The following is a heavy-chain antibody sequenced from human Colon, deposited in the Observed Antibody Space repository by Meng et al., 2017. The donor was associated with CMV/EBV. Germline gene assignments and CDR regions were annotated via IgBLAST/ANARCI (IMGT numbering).Heavy chain of an antibody. V-gene: IGHV3-30*02. CDR2: IRYDGATQ. Sequence: GESLKISCAASGFIFGSYVMHWVRQAPGKGLEWVSFIRYDGATQAYADYVQGRFTISRDNAKNTVYLQMDSLRSEDTAVYYCARDSTALPLYYFDYWGQGTLVTVSS. CDR1: GFIFGSYV. CDR3: ARDSTALPLYYFDY. J-gene: IGHJ4*02.